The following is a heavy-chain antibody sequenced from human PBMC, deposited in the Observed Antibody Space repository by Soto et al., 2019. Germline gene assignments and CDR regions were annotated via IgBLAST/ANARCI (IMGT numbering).Heavy chain of an antibody. V-gene: IGHV2-5*02. J-gene: IGHJ6*02. D-gene: IGHD2-15*01. Sequence: QITLKESGPTLVKPTQTLTLTCTFSGFSLSTSGVGVGWIRQPPGKALEWLALIYWDDDKRYSPSLTSRLTITKDTSKNHVVLTMTNMDPLDTGTYYCAHVLVVVANYGMDVWGQGTTVTVSS. CDR3: AHVLVVVANYGMDV. CDR1: GFSLSTSGVG. CDR2: IYWDDDK.